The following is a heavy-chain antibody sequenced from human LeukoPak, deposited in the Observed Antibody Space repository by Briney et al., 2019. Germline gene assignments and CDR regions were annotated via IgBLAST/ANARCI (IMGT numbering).Heavy chain of an antibody. V-gene: IGHV1-69*13. Sequence: ASVKVSCKASGGTFSSYAFSWVRQAAGQGLEWMGGIIPIFGTTNYAQKFQGRVTITADESTSTAYMKLSSLRSEDTAVYYCVAHQVDYVWGSYRYSDPFGNWGQGTLITVSS. CDR2: IIPIFGTT. CDR3: VAHQVDYVWGSYRYSDPFGN. CDR1: GGTFSSYA. J-gene: IGHJ4*02. D-gene: IGHD3-16*02.